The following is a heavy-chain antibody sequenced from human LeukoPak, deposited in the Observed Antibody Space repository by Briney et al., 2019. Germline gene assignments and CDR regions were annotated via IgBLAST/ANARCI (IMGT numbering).Heavy chain of an antibody. D-gene: IGHD5-12*01. J-gene: IGHJ4*02. CDR2: INHSGST. Sequence: SETLSLTCAVYGGSFSGYYWGWIRQPPGKGLEWIGEINHSGSTNYNPSLKSRVTISVDTSENQFSLKLSSVTAADTAVYYCAGSGYSGYDLNYWGQGTLVTVSS. CDR1: GGSFSGYY. V-gene: IGHV4-34*01. CDR3: AGSGYSGYDLNY.